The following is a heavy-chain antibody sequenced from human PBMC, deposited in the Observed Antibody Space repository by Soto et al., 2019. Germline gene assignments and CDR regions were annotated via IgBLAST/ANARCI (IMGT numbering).Heavy chain of an antibody. CDR1: GYTFTSYA. CDR3: ARDVGWSGLGRGYFDY. D-gene: IGHD3-3*01. Sequence: QVQLVQSGAEVKKPGASVKVSCKASGYTFTSYAMHWVRQAPGQRLEWMGWINAGNGNTKYSQKFQGRVTITRDTSASTAYMELSSLRSEDTAVYYCARDVGWSGLGRGYFDYWGQGTLVTVSS. CDR2: INAGNGNT. V-gene: IGHV1-3*01. J-gene: IGHJ4*02.